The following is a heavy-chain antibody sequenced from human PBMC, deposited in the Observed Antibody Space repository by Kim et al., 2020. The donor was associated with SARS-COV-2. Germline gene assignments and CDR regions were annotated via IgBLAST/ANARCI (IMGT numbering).Heavy chain of an antibody. V-gene: IGHV3-23*01. CDR1: GFTFSSYA. D-gene: IGHD2-8*02. Sequence: GGSLRLSCVASGFTFSSYAMSWVRQAPGKGLEWVSAIGGSGDNTYYADSVKGRFTISRDNSKNTLYLQMNSLRAGDTAVYYCAKDMLLVEDAAFDMWGQGTMVTVSS. CDR2: IGGSGDNT. J-gene: IGHJ3*02. CDR3: AKDMLLVEDAAFDM.